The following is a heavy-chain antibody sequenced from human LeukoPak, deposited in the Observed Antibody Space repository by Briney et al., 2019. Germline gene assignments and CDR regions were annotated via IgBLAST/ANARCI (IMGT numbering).Heavy chain of an antibody. CDR3: ARARSAFSSWAH. CDR1: GFTVSSNY. CDR2: IYSGGST. J-gene: IGHJ4*02. V-gene: IGHV3-66*01. Sequence: PGGSLRLSCAASGFTVSSNYMSWVRQAPGKGLEWVSFIYSGGSTYYADSVKGRFTISRDNSKNTVYLQMNSLRAEDTAVYYCARARSAFSSWAHWGQGTLVTVSS. D-gene: IGHD6-13*01.